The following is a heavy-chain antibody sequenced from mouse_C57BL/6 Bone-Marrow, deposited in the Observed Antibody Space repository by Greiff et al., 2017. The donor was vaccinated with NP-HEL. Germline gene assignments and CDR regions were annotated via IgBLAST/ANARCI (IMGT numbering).Heavy chain of an antibody. J-gene: IGHJ3*01. V-gene: IGHV1-66*01. CDR2: IYPGSGNT. CDR1: GYSFTSYY. CDR3: ARKIYYDYDGFAY. D-gene: IGHD2-4*01. Sequence: VKLVESGPELVKPGASVKISCKASGYSFTSYYIHWVKQRPGQGLEWIGWIYPGSGNTKYNEKFKGKATLTADTSSSTAYMQLSSLTSEDSAVYYCARKIYYDYDGFAYWGQGTLVTVSA.